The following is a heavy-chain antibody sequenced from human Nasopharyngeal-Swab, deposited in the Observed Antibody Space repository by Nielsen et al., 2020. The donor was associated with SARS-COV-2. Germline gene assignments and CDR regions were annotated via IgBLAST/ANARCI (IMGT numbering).Heavy chain of an antibody. D-gene: IGHD5-18*01. CDR3: AREEAMVNYYYYGMDV. Sequence: GGSLRLSCAASGFTFSSYSMNWVRQAPGKGLEWVSSISSSSRYIYYADSVKGRFTISRDNAKNSLYLQMNSLRAEDTAVYYCAREEAMVNYYYYGMDVWGQGITVTVSS. J-gene: IGHJ6*02. V-gene: IGHV3-21*01. CDR1: GFTFSSYS. CDR2: ISSSSRYI.